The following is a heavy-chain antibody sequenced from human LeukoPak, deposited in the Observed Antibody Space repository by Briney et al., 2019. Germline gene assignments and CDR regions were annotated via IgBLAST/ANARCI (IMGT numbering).Heavy chain of an antibody. CDR3: ARVDRTAMSARGDFFDS. J-gene: IGHJ4*02. V-gene: IGHV4-39*01. D-gene: IGHD5-18*01. CDR2: IYYSGST. CDR1: GGSLSSNGYY. Sequence: SETLSLTCSVSGGSLSSNGYYWAWIRQPPGKGLEWLASIYYSGSTYYNASLKSRVTISVDRSKNQFTLKMTSVTVTDTAVYSCARVDRTAMSARGDFFDSWGQGILVTVSS.